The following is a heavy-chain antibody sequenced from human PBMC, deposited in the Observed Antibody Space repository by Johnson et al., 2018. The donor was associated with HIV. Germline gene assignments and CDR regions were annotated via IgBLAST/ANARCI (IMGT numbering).Heavy chain of an antibody. CDR3: VRDAFDFRDATGRFGGAGFDI. CDR2: ISSSTNTI. D-gene: IGHD3-16*01. V-gene: IGHV3-11*04. J-gene: IGHJ3*02. Sequence: VQLVESGGGFVKPGGSLRLSCAASGFTFSDYYMSWIRQAPGKGLEWLSYISSSTNTIYYADSVKGRFTISRDNAKNSLSLQINSLRAEDTAVYYCVRDAFDFRDATGRFGGAGFDIWGQGTVVTVSS. CDR1: GFTFSDYY.